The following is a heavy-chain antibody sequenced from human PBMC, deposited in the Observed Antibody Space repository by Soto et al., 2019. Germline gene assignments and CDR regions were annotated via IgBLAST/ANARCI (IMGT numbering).Heavy chain of an antibody. CDR3: AKDGGPRGSTYWYFDL. CDR2: ISSSGGST. V-gene: IGHV3-23*01. Sequence: LRLSCEASGFTFSTYAMSWVRQAPGRGLEWVSGISSSGGSTYYADSLQGRFTIARDNSKNTLYLQMNSRRAEDTALYYCAKDGGPRGSTYWYFDLWGRGTLVTVSS. D-gene: IGHD2-15*01. J-gene: IGHJ2*01. CDR1: GFTFSTYA.